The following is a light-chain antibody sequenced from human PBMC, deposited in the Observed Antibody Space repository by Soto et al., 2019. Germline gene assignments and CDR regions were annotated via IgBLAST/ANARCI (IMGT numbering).Light chain of an antibody. CDR3: QKYNSAPLT. V-gene: IGKV1-27*01. CDR2: AAS. J-gene: IGKJ4*01. Sequence: IQKTQPPSSLSASVGDIVAITCLASTGMSNYLAWNQQKSCKVPKILIYAASTLQSGVPSRLSGSRSGTDFTLTISSLQPEDVATDYCQKYNSAPLTFGGGTKVDI. CDR1: TGMSNY.